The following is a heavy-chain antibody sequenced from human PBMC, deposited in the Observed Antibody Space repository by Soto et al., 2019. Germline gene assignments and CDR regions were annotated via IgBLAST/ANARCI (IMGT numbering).Heavy chain of an antibody. J-gene: IGHJ4*01. D-gene: IGHD6-13*01. CDR2: INAYNGNK. Sequence: GASGKVSCKASGYTFTSYGISWVRQAPGHGLEWMGWINAYNGNKKYAQKLQGRVSMTTDTSTSTAYMELRSLRSHAPAAYHCPSALGQQLLDYWG. CDR3: PSALGQQLLDY. V-gene: IGHV1-18*01. CDR1: GYTFTSYG.